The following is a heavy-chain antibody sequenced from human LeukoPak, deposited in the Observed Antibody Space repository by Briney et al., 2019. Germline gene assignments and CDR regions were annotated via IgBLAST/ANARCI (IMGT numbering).Heavy chain of an antibody. Sequence: GGSLRLSCVASGFTFSSYAINWVRQAPGKGLEWVSGISATGGSTFYADSVKGWLTISRDNSRNTVYLQMNSLRAEDTAVYYCAKSFSQNHDRPIEIWGQGTMVTVSS. CDR1: GFTFSSYA. CDR3: AKSFSQNHDRPIEI. V-gene: IGHV3-23*01. CDR2: ISATGGST. D-gene: IGHD1-14*01. J-gene: IGHJ3*02.